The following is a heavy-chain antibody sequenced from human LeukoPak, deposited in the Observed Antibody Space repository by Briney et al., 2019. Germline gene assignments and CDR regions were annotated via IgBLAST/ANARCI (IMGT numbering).Heavy chain of an antibody. CDR3: AREDSGGNSFDY. CDR1: GFTLSDYY. V-gene: IGHV3-11*01. Sequence: GGSLRLSCAASGFTLSDYYVSWIRQAPGKGLEWVAFISNSGFTTYYADSVKGRFTVSRDNAKDSVSLQMDSLRADDTAQYYCAREDSGGNSFDYWGQGAQVTVS. D-gene: IGHD4/OR15-4a*01. CDR2: ISNSGFTT. J-gene: IGHJ4*02.